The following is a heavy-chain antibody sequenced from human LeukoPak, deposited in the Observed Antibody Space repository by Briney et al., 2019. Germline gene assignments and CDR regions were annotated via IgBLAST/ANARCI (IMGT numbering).Heavy chain of an antibody. Sequence: SETLSLTCTVSGGSISSYYWSWIRQPPGKGLEWIGYIYYSGSTNYNPSLKSRVTISVDTSKNQFSLKLSSVTAADTAVYYCASTPSYYYGSDPHFDYWGQGTLVTVSS. V-gene: IGHV4-59*08. J-gene: IGHJ4*02. D-gene: IGHD3-10*01. CDR2: IYYSGST. CDR3: ASTPSYYYGSDPHFDY. CDR1: GGSISSYY.